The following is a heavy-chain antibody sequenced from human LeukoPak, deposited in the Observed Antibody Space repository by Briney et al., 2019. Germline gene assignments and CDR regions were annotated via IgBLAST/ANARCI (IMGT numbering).Heavy chain of an antibody. CDR1: GFTFSSYG. Sequence: GGSLRLSCAASGFTFSSYGMHWVRQAPGKGLEWVAVMSYDGSNKYYADSVKGRFTISRDNSKNTLYLQMNSLRAEDTAVYYCAKASLGYCSGGSCYSGAFDYWGQGTLVTVSS. J-gene: IGHJ4*02. CDR2: MSYDGSNK. CDR3: AKASLGYCSGGSCYSGAFDY. V-gene: IGHV3-30*18. D-gene: IGHD2-15*01.